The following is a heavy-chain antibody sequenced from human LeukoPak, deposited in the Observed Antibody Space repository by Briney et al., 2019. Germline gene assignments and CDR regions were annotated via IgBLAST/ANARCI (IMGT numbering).Heavy chain of an antibody. Sequence: GGSLRLSCAASGFTPRTDAMSWVRQAPGRGLEWVSSITSRGGSTDYADSVKGRFTISRDNSKNTLYLQMNSLRAEDTAVYYCAKQEPSGKYCDYWGQGTLVTVSS. CDR1: GFTPRTDA. J-gene: IGHJ4*02. CDR2: ITSRGGST. D-gene: IGHD1-26*01. CDR3: AKQEPSGKYCDY. V-gene: IGHV3-23*01.